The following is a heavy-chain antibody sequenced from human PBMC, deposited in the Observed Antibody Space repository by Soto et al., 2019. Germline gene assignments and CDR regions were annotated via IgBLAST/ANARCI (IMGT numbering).Heavy chain of an antibody. V-gene: IGHV4-31*02. CDR2: IYYSGST. CDR3: ARGLREYYGSGSYYRPRPLDY. Sequence: SETLSLTCTVSGGSISSYYWSWIRQHPGKGLGWIGYIYYSGSTYYNPSLKSRVTISVDTSKNQFSLKLSSVTAADTAVYYCARGLREYYGSGSYYRPRPLDYWGQGTLVTVSS. CDR1: GGSISSYY. D-gene: IGHD3-10*01. J-gene: IGHJ4*02.